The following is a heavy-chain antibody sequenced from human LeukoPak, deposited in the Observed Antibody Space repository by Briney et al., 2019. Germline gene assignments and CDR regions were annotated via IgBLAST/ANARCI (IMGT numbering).Heavy chain of an antibody. CDR3: AKAPVTTCSGAYCYPFDY. CDR2: IRYDGSNK. CDR1: GFTFSDYA. V-gene: IGHV3-30*02. D-gene: IGHD2-15*01. J-gene: IGHJ4*02. Sequence: GGSLRFSCTASGFTFSDYAMSWVRQAPGKGLEWVAFIRYDGSNKYYADSVKGRFTISRDNSKNTLYLQMNSLRAEDTAVYYCAKAPVTTCSGAYCYPFDYWGQGTLVTVSS.